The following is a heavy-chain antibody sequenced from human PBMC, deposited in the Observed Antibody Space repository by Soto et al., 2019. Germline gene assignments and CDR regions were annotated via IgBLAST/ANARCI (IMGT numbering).Heavy chain of an antibody. CDR3: AKASDDYTMDV. Sequence: QAQLVQSGAEVKKSGASVKVSCKASGYTFTDYFVHWVRQAPRHGPEWMGWRNPKIGATKYAPRFQGRVTMTRDPSISTAYLAVSGLKFDDMAVYYCAKASDDYTMDVWGQGTPVTVSS. J-gene: IGHJ6*02. CDR1: GYTFTDYF. V-gene: IGHV1-2*02. D-gene: IGHD2-21*02. CDR2: RNPKIGAT.